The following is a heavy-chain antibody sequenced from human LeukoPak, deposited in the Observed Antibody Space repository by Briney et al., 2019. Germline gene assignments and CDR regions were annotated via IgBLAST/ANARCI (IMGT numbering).Heavy chain of an antibody. D-gene: IGHD3-10*01. J-gene: IGHJ6*03. CDR3: TTDMAYARGVTWSWYYMDV. Sequence: GGSLRLSCAASGFTFDDYGMSWVRQAPGKGLEWVGRIKSKTDGGTTDYAAPVKGRFTISRDDSKNTLYLQMNSLKTEDTAVYYCTTDMAYARGVTWSWYYMDVWGKGTTVTVSS. CDR1: GFTFDDYG. V-gene: IGHV3-15*01. CDR2: IKSKTDGGTT.